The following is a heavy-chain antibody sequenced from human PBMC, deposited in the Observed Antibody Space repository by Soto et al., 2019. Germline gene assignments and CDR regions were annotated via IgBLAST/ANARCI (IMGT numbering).Heavy chain of an antibody. CDR3: AKLNCGGDCYGYYFDY. Sequence: GGSLRLSCAASGFTFSSYGMHWVRRAPGKGLEWVAVISYDGSNIYYADSVKGRFTISRDNSKNTLYLQMNSLRAEDTVVYYCAKLNCGGDCYGYYFDYWGQGTLVTVSS. J-gene: IGHJ4*02. D-gene: IGHD2-21*02. CDR1: GFTFSSYG. V-gene: IGHV3-30*18. CDR2: ISYDGSNI.